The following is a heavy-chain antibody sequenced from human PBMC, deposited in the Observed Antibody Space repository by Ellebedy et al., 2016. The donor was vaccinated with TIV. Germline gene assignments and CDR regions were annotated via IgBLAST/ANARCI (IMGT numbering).Heavy chain of an antibody. J-gene: IGHJ4*02. Sequence: GGSLRLSXAASGFTSSRYWMSWVRQAPGKGLEWVANINQDGREKDYVHSVKGRFTISRDNAKNSLYLQMNSLRAEDTAVYYCARDSGFYCLDFWGQGTLVTVSS. CDR2: INQDGREK. CDR1: GFTSSRYW. CDR3: ARDSGFYCLDF. V-gene: IGHV3-7*01. D-gene: IGHD2-15*01.